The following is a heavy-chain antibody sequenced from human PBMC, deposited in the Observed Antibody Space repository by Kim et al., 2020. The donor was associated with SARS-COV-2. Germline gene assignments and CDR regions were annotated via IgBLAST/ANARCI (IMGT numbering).Heavy chain of an antibody. Sequence: SETLSLTCTVSGGSISSGGYYGSWIRQHPGKGREWFGYIYYSGSTYYNPSLKSRVTLSVDTSKNQFSLKLSSVTAAGTAVYYCARDRGSGAFDIWGQGTMVTVSS. CDR3: ARDRGSGAFDI. J-gene: IGHJ3*02. CDR1: GGSISSGGYY. D-gene: IGHD3-10*01. V-gene: IGHV4-31*03. CDR2: IYYSGST.